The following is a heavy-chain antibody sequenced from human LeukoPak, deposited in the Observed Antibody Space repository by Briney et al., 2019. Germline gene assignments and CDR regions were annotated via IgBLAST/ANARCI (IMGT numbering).Heavy chain of an antibody. V-gene: IGHV4-30-4*01. CDR1: GGSISSGDYY. CDR2: IYYSGST. J-gene: IGHJ5*02. Sequence: SETLSLTCTVSGGSISSGDYYWSWIRQPPGKGLEWIGYIYYSGSTYYNPSLKSRVTISVDTSKNQFSLKLSSVTAADTAVYYCARTWFGESKRFDPWGQGTLVTVSS. CDR3: ARTWFGESKRFDP. D-gene: IGHD3-10*01.